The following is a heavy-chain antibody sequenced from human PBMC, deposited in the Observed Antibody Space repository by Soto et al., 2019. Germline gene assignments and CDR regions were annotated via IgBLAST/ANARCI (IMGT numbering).Heavy chain of an antibody. Sequence: PSETLSLTCTVSGGSISSYYWSWIRQPAGKGLEWIGRIYTSGSTNYNPSLKSRVTMSVDTSKNQFSLKLSSVTAADTAVYYCARGYYYGSGSYYLDYYYYGIEVWGQGTTVTVSS. CDR1: GGSISSYY. CDR2: IYTSGST. CDR3: ARGYYYGSGSYYLDYYYYGIEV. V-gene: IGHV4-4*07. J-gene: IGHJ6*02. D-gene: IGHD3-10*01.